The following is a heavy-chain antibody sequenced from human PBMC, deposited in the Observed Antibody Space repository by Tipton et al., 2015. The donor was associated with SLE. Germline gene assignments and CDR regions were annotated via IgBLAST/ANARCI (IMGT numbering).Heavy chain of an antibody. J-gene: IGHJ4*02. CDR2: LSYSGST. CDR3: AKTTVYSNDWPYFDH. D-gene: IGHD6-19*01. Sequence: TLSLTCTVSGGSLSSYYWSWIRQSPEKGLEWIGYLSYSGSTNYNPSLESRVTISVDTSKNQFSLTLNSVTAADTAVYYCAKTTVYSNDWPYFDHWGQGTLVTVSS. CDR1: GGSLSSYY. V-gene: IGHV4-59*12.